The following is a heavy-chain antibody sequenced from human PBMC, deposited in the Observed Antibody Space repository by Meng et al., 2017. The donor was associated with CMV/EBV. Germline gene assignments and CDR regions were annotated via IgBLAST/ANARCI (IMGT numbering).Heavy chain of an antibody. D-gene: IGHD3-22*01. V-gene: IGHV1-8*03. CDR2: MNPNSGNT. CDR1: GYSLISYD. CDR3: ASNAGGDSSGYYSYYYGMDG. Sequence: VHVPCKASGYSLISYDINGLRQATGQGLEGMGWMNPNSGNTGYAQKFQGRVTITRNTSISTAYIELSSLRSEDTAVYYCASNAGGDSSGYYSYYYGMDGWGQGTTVTVSS. J-gene: IGHJ6*02.